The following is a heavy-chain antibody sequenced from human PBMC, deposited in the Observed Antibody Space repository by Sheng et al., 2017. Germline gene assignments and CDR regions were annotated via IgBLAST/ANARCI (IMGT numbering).Heavy chain of an antibody. D-gene: IGHD3-16*01. J-gene: IGHJ4*02. CDR3: AREMAQSRGFDY. Sequence: QVQLVQSGAEVKKPGASVKVSCKASGYTFTSYFIHWVRQAPGQGLEWMGIINPSGGSTSFAQKFQGRVTMTRDTSTSTVYMDMSSLRSEDTAVYYCAREMAQSRGFDYWGQGTLVTVSS. CDR2: INPSGGST. CDR1: GYTFTSYF. V-gene: IGHV1-46*01.